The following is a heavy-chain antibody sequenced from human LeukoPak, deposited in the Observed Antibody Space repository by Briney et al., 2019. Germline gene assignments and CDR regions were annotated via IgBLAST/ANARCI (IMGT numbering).Heavy chain of an antibody. CDR3: EAIETIYSGLSPDDY. CDR2: IIPIYGTP. V-gene: IGHV1-69*13. CDR1: GGTFNSYT. J-gene: IGHJ4*02. Sequence: SVKVSCKASGGTFNSYTISWVRQAPGQGLEWVGRIIPIYGTPNYAQKFQGRVTITADESTSTAYMEMTSLRSDDTAVYYCEAIETIYSGLSPDDYWGQGTLVTVSS. D-gene: IGHD5-12*01.